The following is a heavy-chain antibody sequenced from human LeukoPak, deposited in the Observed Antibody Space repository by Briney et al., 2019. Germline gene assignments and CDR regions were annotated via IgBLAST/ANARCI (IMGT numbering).Heavy chain of an antibody. CDR1: GGSISTYY. D-gene: IGHD2-15*01. V-gene: IGHV4-4*07. Sequence: SETLSLTCSVSGGSISTYYWSWIRQPAGKGLEWIGRIRGSGGANYNPSLKSRVTMSVDTSTNQFSLKLSSVTAADTAVYWWAKEGRSTSPGYWGQGILVTVSS. CDR2: IRGSGGA. J-gene: IGHJ4*02. CDR3: AKEGRSTSPGY.